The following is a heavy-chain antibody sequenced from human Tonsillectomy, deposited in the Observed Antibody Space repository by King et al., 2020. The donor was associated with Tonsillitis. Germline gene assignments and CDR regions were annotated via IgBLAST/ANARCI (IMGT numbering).Heavy chain of an antibody. CDR2: ISYDGSNK. CDR3: AKDWDDILTGYPDY. Sequence: VQLVESGGGVVHPGRSLRLSCAASGFTFSSYGMHWVRQAPGKGLEWVAVISYDGSNKYYADSVKGRFTISRDNSKNTLYLQMNSLRAEDTAVYYCAKDWDDILTGYPDYWGQGTLVTVSS. D-gene: IGHD3-9*01. CDR1: GFTFSSYG. J-gene: IGHJ4*02. V-gene: IGHV3-30*18.